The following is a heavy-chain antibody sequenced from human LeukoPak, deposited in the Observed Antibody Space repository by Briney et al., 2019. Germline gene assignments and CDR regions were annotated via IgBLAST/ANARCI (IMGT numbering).Heavy chain of an antibody. CDR3: TRVPRRGIDY. CDR1: GFTFGDYA. D-gene: IGHD3-16*01. Sequence: GGSLRLSCTASGFTFGDYAMSWVRQAPGKGLEWVGFIRSKAYGETTEYAASVKGRFTISRDDSKSIAYLQMNSLKTEDTAVYYCTRVPRRGIDYWGQGTLVTVSS. V-gene: IGHV3-49*04. J-gene: IGHJ4*02. CDR2: IRSKAYGETT.